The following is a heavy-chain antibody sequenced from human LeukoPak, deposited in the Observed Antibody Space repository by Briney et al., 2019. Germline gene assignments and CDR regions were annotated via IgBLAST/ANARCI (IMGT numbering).Heavy chain of an antibody. CDR3: VKDTGLIRGVPDY. CDR1: GFTFSNYA. J-gene: IGHJ4*02. CDR2: ICGSGTST. D-gene: IGHD3-10*01. Sequence: GGSLRLSCAASGFTFSNYAMTWVRQAPGKGLEWVSVICGSGTSTYYADSVKGRFTISRDNSKSTLYLQMNSLRSEDTALYYCVKDTGLIRGVPDYWGQGTLVTVSS. V-gene: IGHV3-23*01.